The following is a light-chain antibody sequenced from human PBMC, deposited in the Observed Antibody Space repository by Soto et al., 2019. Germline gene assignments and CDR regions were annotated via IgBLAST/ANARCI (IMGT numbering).Light chain of an antibody. CDR3: LQYDSRYT. CDR1: QSLSSSN. J-gene: IGKJ2*01. CDR2: GAS. V-gene: IGKV3-20*01. Sequence: EIVLTQSPATLSLSPGERATLSCMASQSLSSSNLAWYQQKPGQAPRLLIYGASSRATGIPDRFSGSGSGTEFTLTISSLQPDDFASYYCLQYDSRYTFGQGTKVDIK.